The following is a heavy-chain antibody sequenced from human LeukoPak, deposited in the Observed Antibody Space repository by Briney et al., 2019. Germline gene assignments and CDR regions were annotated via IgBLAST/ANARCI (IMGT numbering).Heavy chain of an antibody. Sequence: PGGSLRLSCAASGFTFSSYWMSWVRQAPGKGLEWVANIKQDGSEKYYVDSVKGRFTISRDNAKNSLYLQMNSLRAEDTAVYYCVRERYGSGSLSWYNWFDPWGQGTLVTVSS. CDR3: VRERYGSGSLSWYNWFDP. D-gene: IGHD3-10*01. CDR1: GFTFSSYW. V-gene: IGHV3-7*01. CDR2: IKQDGSEK. J-gene: IGHJ5*02.